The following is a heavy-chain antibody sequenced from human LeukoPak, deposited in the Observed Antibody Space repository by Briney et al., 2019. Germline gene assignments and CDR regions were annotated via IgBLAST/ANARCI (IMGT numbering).Heavy chain of an antibody. V-gene: IGHV1-46*01. CDR3: ARRHTYYYDSSGYYSDY. Sequence: GASVKVSCKASGYTFTSYYMYWVRQAPGQGLEWMGIINPSGSSTSYAQKFQGRVTMTRDTSTSTVYMELSSLRSEDTAVYYCARRHTYYYDSSGYYSDYWGQGTLVTVSS. D-gene: IGHD3-22*01. CDR1: GYTFTSYY. CDR2: INPSGSST. J-gene: IGHJ4*02.